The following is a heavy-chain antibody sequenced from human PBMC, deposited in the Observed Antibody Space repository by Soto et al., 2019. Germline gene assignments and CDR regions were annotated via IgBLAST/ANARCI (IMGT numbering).Heavy chain of an antibody. CDR2: LYHTGNT. V-gene: IGHV4-30-2*01. CDR3: ARFRGTAILDF. CDR1: GGSISSGGYS. D-gene: IGHD2-21*02. J-gene: IGHJ4*02. Sequence: SETLSLTCAVSGGSISSGGYSWSWIRQPPGKGLEWIGYLYHTGNTYYNPPLESRVTISVDRSKNQFSLELPSVTAADTAVYYCARFRGTAILDFWGQGTLVTVSS.